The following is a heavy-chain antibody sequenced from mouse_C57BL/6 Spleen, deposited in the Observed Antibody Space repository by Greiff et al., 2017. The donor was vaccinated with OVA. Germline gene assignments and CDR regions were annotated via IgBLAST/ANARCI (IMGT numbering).Heavy chain of an antibody. J-gene: IGHJ2*01. V-gene: IGHV14-1*01. CDR2: IDPEDGDT. Sequence: VQLQQSGAELVRPGASVKLSCTASGFNIKDYYMHWVKQRPEQGLEWIGRIDPEDGDTEYAPKFQGKATMTADTSSNPADLQLSSLTSEDTAVYYCTTDYYGSRYFDDWGKGTTLTVSS. D-gene: IGHD1-1*01. CDR3: TTDYYGSRYFDD. CDR1: GFNIKDYY.